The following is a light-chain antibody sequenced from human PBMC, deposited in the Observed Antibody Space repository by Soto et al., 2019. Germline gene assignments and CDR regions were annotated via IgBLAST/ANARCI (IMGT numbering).Light chain of an antibody. CDR1: SSNIGGNS. Sequence: QSVMTQPPSVSAAPGQKVTISCSGSSSNIGGNSVSWYQQLPGTAPKLMIYEGSKRPSGVSDRFSGSKSGNTASLTISGLQAEDEADYYCCSYAGNPYVFGTGTKLNVL. CDR2: EGS. CDR3: CSYAGNPYV. J-gene: IGLJ1*01. V-gene: IGLV2-23*01.